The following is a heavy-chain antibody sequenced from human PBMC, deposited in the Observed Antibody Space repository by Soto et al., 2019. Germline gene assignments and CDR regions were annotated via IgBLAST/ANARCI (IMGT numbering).Heavy chain of an antibody. CDR2: ISSSSSTI. CDR1: GFTFSSHS. CDR3: ARDQYCSSTSCYDG. D-gene: IGHD2-2*01. Sequence: GGSLRLSCAASGFTFSSHSMNWFRQAPGKGLEWVSYISSSSSTIYYADSVKGRFTISRDNAKNSLSLQMNSLRAEDTAVYYCARDQYCSSTSCYDGWGQGTLVTVS. J-gene: IGHJ4*02. V-gene: IGHV3-48*01.